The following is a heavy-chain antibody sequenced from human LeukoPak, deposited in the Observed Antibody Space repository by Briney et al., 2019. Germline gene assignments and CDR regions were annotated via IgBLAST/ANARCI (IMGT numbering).Heavy chain of an antibody. Sequence: ASVKVSCKASGYIFTSYYMHWVRQAPGQGLEWMGIINPSGGSTSYAQKFQGRVTMTRDMSTSTVYMELSSLRSEDTAVYYCARGTYYYGSGSSDYYYYYYYMDVWGKGTAVTVSS. CDR2: INPSGGST. J-gene: IGHJ6*03. D-gene: IGHD3-10*01. CDR1: GYIFTSYY. CDR3: ARGTYYYGSGSSDYYYYYYYMDV. V-gene: IGHV1-46*01.